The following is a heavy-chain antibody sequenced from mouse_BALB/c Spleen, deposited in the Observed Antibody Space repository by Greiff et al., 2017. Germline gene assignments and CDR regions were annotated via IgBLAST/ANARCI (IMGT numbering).Heavy chain of an antibody. CDR3: ASHYYGVFAY. J-gene: IGHJ3*01. CDR2: IWGDGST. V-gene: IGHV2-6-7*01. Sequence: VKLLESGPGLVAPSQCLSLTCTASGFTFTGYGVNWVRQPPGKGLEWLGMIWGDGSTDYNSAVKSSLSISKDNSKSQVFLKLNSLQADDTASYCCASHYYGVFAYWGQGTLVTVSA. D-gene: IGHD1-2*01. CDR1: GFTFTGYG.